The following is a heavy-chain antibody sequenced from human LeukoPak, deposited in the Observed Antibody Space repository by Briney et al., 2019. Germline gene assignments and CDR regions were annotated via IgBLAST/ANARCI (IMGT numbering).Heavy chain of an antibody. V-gene: IGHV3-30-3*01. CDR1: GFTFSSYA. J-gene: IGHJ4*02. Sequence: GRTLRLSCAASGFTFSSYAMHWVRQAPGKGLEWVAVISYDGSNKYYADSVKGRFTISSDNSKNTLYLQMNSLRAEDTAVYYCASGSGLLFDYWGQGTLVTASS. CDR2: ISYDGSNK. CDR3: ASGSGLLFDY. D-gene: IGHD6-19*01.